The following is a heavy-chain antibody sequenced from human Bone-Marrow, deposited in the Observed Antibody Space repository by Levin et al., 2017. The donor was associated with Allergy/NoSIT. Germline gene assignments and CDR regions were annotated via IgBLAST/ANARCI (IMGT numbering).Heavy chain of an antibody. Sequence: PSETLSLTCTVSGDSISSHYWNWIRQPPGKGLEWIGYFYHSGGTNYNPSLKTGVSMSVDTSKNQFSLKLSSVTAADTAVYYCVRSFSSSWYGGRGYFQHWGQGTLVTVSS. CDR3: VRSFSSSWYGGRGYFQH. J-gene: IGHJ1*01. CDR1: GDSISSHY. CDR2: FYHSGGT. D-gene: IGHD6-13*01. V-gene: IGHV4-59*11.